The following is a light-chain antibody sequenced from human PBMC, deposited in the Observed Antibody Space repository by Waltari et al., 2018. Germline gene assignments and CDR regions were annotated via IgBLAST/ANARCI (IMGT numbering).Light chain of an antibody. CDR1: SSDVGGYNF. V-gene: IGLV2-8*01. CDR2: EVS. CDR3: SSFAGSNSYV. Sequence: QSALTQPPSASGSPGQSVTISCTGTSSDVGGYNFVSWYQQHPGNAPKLLIYEVSKRPSGVPVRFSGSKSGNTASRTVAGLQAEDEADYYCSSFAGSNSYVFGTGTKVTVL. J-gene: IGLJ1*01.